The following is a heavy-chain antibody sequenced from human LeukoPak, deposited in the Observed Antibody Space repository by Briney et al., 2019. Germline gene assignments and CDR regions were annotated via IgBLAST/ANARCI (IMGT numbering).Heavy chain of an antibody. D-gene: IGHD3-22*01. Sequence: GGSLRLSCAASGFTFSSYSMNWVRQAPGKGLEWVSYISSSSSTIYYADSVKGRFTISRDNAKNSLYLQMNSLRAEDTAVYYCAREPPYDNSGYYGDYWGQGTLVTVSS. J-gene: IGHJ4*02. CDR3: AREPPYDNSGYYGDY. V-gene: IGHV3-48*01. CDR1: GFTFSSYS. CDR2: ISSSSSTI.